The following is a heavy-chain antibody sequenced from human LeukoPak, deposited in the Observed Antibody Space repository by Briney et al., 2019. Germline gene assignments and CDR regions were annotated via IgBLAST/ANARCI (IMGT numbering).Heavy chain of an antibody. D-gene: IGHD2-2*02. V-gene: IGHV1-69*05. J-gene: IGHJ6*03. CDR3: ARGYCSSTSCYKAFYYYYYMDV. Sequence: SVKVSCKASGGTFSSYAISWVRQAPGQGLEWMGGIIPIFGTANYAQKFQGSVTITTDESTSTAYMELSSLRSEDTAVYYCARGYCSSTSCYKAFYYYYYMDVWGKGTTVTVSS. CDR1: GGTFSSYA. CDR2: IIPIFGTA.